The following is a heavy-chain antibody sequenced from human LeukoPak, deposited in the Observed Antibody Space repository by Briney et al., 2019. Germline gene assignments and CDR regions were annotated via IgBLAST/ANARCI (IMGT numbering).Heavy chain of an antibody. J-gene: IGHJ4*02. D-gene: IGHD3-22*01. CDR2: FDPEDGET. Sequence: ASVKVSCKVSGYTLTELSMHWVRQAPGKGLEWMGGFDPEDGETIYALKFQGRVTMTEDTSTDTAYMEMSSLRSDDTAVYYCAVVVDYHDSSGYYLDYWGQGTLVTVS. CDR1: GYTLTELS. CDR3: AVVVDYHDSSGYYLDY. V-gene: IGHV1-24*01.